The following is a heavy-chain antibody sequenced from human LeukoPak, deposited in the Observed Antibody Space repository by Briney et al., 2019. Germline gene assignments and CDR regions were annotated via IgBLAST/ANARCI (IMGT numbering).Heavy chain of an antibody. CDR3: ARVVAAAPRGYFDY. Sequence: SETLSLTCTVSGGSISSSSYYWGWIRQPPGKGLEWIGSIYYSGSTYYNPSLKSRVTISVDTSKNQFSPKLSSVTAADTAVYYCARVVAAAPRGYFDYWGQGTLVTVSS. CDR1: GGSISSSSYY. CDR2: IYYSGST. D-gene: IGHD6-13*01. J-gene: IGHJ4*02. V-gene: IGHV4-39*07.